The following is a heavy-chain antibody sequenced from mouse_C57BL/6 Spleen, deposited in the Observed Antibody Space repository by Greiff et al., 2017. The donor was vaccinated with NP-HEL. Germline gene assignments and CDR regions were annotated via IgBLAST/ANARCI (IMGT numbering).Heavy chain of an antibody. J-gene: IGHJ1*03. D-gene: IGHD1-1*01. CDR1: GYTFTSYT. V-gene: IGHV1-4*01. Sequence: LEESGAELARPGASVKMSCKASGYTFTSYTMHWVKQRPGQGLEWIGYINPSSGYTKYNQKFKDKATLTADKSSSTAYMQLSSLTSEDSAVYYCARGGYYGDWYFDVWGTGTTVTVSS. CDR2: INPSSGYT. CDR3: ARGGYYGDWYFDV.